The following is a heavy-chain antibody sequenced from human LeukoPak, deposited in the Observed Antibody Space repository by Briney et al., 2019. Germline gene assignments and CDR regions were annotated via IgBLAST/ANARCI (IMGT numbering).Heavy chain of an antibody. J-gene: IGHJ4*02. Sequence: GGSLRLSCAASGFTFSSYGMSWVRQAPGKGLEWVSAISGSGGSTYYADSVKGRFTISRDNSKNTLYLQMNSLRAEDTAVYYCAKDSSRGLHIVATISYFDYWGQGTLVTVSS. V-gene: IGHV3-23*01. D-gene: IGHD5-12*01. CDR3: AKDSSRGLHIVATISYFDY. CDR1: GFTFSSYG. CDR2: ISGSGGST.